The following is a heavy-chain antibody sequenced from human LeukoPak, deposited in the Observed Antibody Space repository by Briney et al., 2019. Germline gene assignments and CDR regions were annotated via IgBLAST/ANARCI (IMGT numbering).Heavy chain of an antibody. Sequence: PGGSLRLSCAASGFTFSSYGMHWVRQAPGKGLEWVAVISYDGSNKYYADSVKGRFTISRDNSKNTLYLQVNSLRAEDTAVYYCAKDKGYSGSYFYFDYWGQGTLVTVSS. CDR3: AKDKGYSGSYFYFDY. J-gene: IGHJ4*02. CDR1: GFTFSSYG. V-gene: IGHV3-30*18. D-gene: IGHD1-26*01. CDR2: ISYDGSNK.